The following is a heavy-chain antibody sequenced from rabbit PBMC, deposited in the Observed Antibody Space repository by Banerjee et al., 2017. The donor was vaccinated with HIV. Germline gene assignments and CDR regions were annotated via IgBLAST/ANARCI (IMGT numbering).Heavy chain of an antibody. CDR1: GFSLNNNYV. CDR3: ARGGNL. V-gene: IGHV1S40*01. J-gene: IGHJ4*01. Sequence: QSLQESGGGLFQPGGSLTLTCKASGFSLNNNYVMRWVRQAPGKGLEWIASIYSTTGTTYYATWAKGRFTISKTSSTTVTLQMTSLTGADTATYFCARGGNLWGPGTLVTVS. CDR2: IYSTTGTT.